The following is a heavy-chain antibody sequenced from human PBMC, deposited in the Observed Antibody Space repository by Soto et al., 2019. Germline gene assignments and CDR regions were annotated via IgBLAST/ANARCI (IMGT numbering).Heavy chain of an antibody. Sequence: GGSVRLSCAASGVTFMSFGMHWVRQAPGKGLEWVAVVSYDGNNKYYADSVKGRFTISRDNSKNTLYLQMDSLRGEDTAVYYCAKNWDITFKDGLDVWGQGTTVTGSS. V-gene: IGHV3-30*18. CDR2: VSYDGNNK. J-gene: IGHJ6*02. D-gene: IGHD3-16*01. CDR1: GVTFMSFG. CDR3: AKNWDITFKDGLDV.